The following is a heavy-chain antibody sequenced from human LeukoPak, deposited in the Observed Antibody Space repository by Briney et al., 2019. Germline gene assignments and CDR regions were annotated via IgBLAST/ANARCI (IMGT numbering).Heavy chain of an antibody. D-gene: IGHD2-2*01. Sequence: GASVKVSCKASGYTFRAFPLHWVRQAPGVGLEWLGWINPNTGVTNYAQKFQGRVTMTRDTSVSTAYMELSRLRSDDTAVYYCARVGPKGVVVVPATLVPDYWGQGTLVTVSS. CDR1: GYTFRAFP. J-gene: IGHJ4*02. CDR2: INPNTGVT. V-gene: IGHV1-2*02. CDR3: ARVGPKGVVVVPATLVPDY.